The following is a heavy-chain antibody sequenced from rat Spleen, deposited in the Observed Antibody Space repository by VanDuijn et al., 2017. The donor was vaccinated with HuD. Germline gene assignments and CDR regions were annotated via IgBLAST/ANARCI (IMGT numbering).Heavy chain of an antibody. J-gene: IGHJ2*01. CDR1: EYSVTSSY. CDR2: ITYSGGI. D-gene: IGHD1-2*01. Sequence: VQLQESGPGLVKPSQSLSLTCSVTEYSVTSSYRWNWIRKFPGNKMEWMGFITYSGGISYNPSLQSRISITRDISKNQFFLQLNSVTTEDTATYYCARYYYSSYDYWGQGVMVTVSS. V-gene: IGHV3-1*01. CDR3: ARYYYSSYDY.